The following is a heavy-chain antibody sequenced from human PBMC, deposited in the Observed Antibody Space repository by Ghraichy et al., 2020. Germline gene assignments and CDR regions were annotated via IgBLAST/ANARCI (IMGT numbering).Heavy chain of an antibody. CDR3: WGLGYCSSTSCQHYYYYGMDV. V-gene: IGHV4-39*01. CDR1: GGSISSSSYY. D-gene: IGHD2-2*01. Sequence: SETLSLTCTVSGGSISSSSYYWGWIRQPPGKGLEWIGSIYYSGSTYYNPSLKSRVTISVDTSKNQFSLKLSSVTAADTAVYYCWGLGYCSSTSCQHYYYYGMDVWGQGTTVTVSS. J-gene: IGHJ6*02. CDR2: IYYSGST.